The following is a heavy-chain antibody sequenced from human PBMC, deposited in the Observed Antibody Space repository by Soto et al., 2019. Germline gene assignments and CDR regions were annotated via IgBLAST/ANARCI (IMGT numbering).Heavy chain of an antibody. V-gene: IGHV3-30-3*01. D-gene: IGHD2-2*01. CDR3: ARVQPPPVDAFDI. CDR1: GLIFRRYA. Sequence: PGGSLGLSCAACGLIFRRYAMHWVRQAPGKGLEWVAVISYDGSNKYYADSVKGRFTISRDNSKNTLYLQMNSLRAEDTAVYYCARVQPPPVDAFDIWGQGTMVT. CDR2: ISYDGSNK. J-gene: IGHJ3*02.